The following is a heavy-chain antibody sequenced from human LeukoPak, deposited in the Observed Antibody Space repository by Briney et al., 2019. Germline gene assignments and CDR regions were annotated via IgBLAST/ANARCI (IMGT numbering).Heavy chain of an antibody. J-gene: IGHJ4*02. CDR3: APIYGDFSHFDY. CDR2: TTHDGRT. CDR1: GASSSNNY. D-gene: IGHD2-21*02. Sequence: PSETLSLTCGVYGASSSNNYWNWICHPPGKGLGWSGETTHDGRTNYSPSLRGRATVSGDTSKSQFSLNLNSVTAADTAVYYCAPIYGDFSHFDYWGLGTLVTVSS. V-gene: IGHV4-34*01.